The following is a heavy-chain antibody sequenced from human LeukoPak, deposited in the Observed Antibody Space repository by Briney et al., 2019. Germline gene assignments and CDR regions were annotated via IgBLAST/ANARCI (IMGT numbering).Heavy chain of an antibody. D-gene: IGHD3-3*01. CDR1: GGTFSSYA. J-gene: IGHJ5*02. CDR3: ARHRGITIFGVVNNWFDP. Sequence: SVKVSCRASGGTFSSYAISWVRQAPGQGLEWMGGIIPIFGIANYAQKFQGRVTITADESTSTAYMELSSLRSEDTAVYYCARHRGITIFGVVNNWFDPWGQGTLVTVSS. V-gene: IGHV1-69*13. CDR2: IIPIFGIA.